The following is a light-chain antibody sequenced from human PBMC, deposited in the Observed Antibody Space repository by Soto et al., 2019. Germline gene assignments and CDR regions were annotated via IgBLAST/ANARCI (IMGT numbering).Light chain of an antibody. CDR3: QHYNSYSEA. CDR1: QTISSW. V-gene: IGKV1-5*03. Sequence: DIQMTQSPSTLSVSLGDRVTITCRASQTISSWLAWYQQKPGKAPKLLIYKASTLKSGVPSRFSGSGSGTEFTLTISSLQPDDFATYYCQHYNSYSEAFGQGTKV. CDR2: KAS. J-gene: IGKJ1*01.